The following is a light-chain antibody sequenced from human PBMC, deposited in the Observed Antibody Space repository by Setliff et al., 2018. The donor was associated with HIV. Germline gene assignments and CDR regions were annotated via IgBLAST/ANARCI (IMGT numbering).Light chain of an antibody. V-gene: IGLV2-11*01. CDR2: NVI. J-gene: IGLJ1*01. CDR3: CSYTSTSTSV. CDR1: NSDVGGYNY. Sequence: QSVLTQPRSVSGSPGQSVTISCTGSNSDVGGYNYVSWYQQHSGKAPKLIIYNVIKRPSGVPDRFSGSKSGNTASLTISGLQAEDEVDYYCCSYTSTSTSVFGTGTKVTVL.